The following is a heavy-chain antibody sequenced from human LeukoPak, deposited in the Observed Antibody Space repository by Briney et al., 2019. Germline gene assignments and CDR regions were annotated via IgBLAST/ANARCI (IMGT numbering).Heavy chain of an antibody. V-gene: IGHV3-23*01. CDR3: AKVRGCSSTSCYIYSY. CDR1: GFTFSSYA. CDR2: ISGSGGST. J-gene: IGHJ4*02. Sequence: GGSLRLSCAASGFTFSSYAMSWVRQAPGKGLEWVSAISGSGGSTYYADSVKGRFTISRDNSKNTLYLQVDSLRAEDTAVYYCAKVRGCSSTSCYIYSYWGQGTLVTVSS. D-gene: IGHD2-2*02.